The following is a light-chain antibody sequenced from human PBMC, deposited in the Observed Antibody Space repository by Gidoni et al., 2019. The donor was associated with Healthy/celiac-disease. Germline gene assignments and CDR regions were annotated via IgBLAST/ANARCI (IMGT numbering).Light chain of an antibody. CDR2: DVS. CDR3: CSYAGSSYVV. Sequence: QSALTQPRSVSGSPGQSVTISCTGTSSDFGGYNYVSWYQQHPGKAPKLMIYDVSKRPSGVPDRFSGSKSGNTASLTISGLQAEDEADYYCCSYAGSSYVVFGGGTKLTVL. CDR1: SSDFGGYNY. J-gene: IGLJ2*01. V-gene: IGLV2-11*01.